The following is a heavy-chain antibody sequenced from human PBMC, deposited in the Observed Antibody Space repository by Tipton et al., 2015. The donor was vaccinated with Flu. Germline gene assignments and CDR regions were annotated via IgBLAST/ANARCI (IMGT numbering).Heavy chain of an antibody. CDR3: ARVLAGHFGEGYFFDY. J-gene: IGHJ4*02. Sequence: TLSLTCTVSGGSIISSSFYWGWIRQPPGKGLEWIGNIYYSGNTYYNPPLKSRVSMSADTSMNQFSLRLNSMTAADTAIYYCARVLAGHFGEGYFFDYWGQGALVTVSS. CDR2: IYYSGNT. CDR1: GGSIISSSFY. V-gene: IGHV4-39*07. D-gene: IGHD3-10*01.